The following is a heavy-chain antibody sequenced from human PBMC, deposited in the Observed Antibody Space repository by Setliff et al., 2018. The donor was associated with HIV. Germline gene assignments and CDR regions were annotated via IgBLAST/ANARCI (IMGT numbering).Heavy chain of an antibody. J-gene: IGHJ4*02. CDR2: IYHTGSS. V-gene: IGHV4-34*01. CDR3: ARYSPRGYTLTGPY. Sequence: NPSETLSLTCAVYGGSFSGYHWNWIRQPPGKGLEWIGNIYHTGSSYYNPSLNDRATISLDTSKNQFSLKLTSVTAADTAVYYCARYSPRGYTLTGPYWGQGTLVTVSS. CDR1: GGSFSGYH. D-gene: IGHD6-25*01.